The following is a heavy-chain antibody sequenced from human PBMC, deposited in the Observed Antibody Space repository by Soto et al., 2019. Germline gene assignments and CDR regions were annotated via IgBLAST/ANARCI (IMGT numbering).Heavy chain of an antibody. CDR3: ARGTSLLN. D-gene: IGHD3-10*01. Sequence: GESLKISCAASGFTFSTYEMNWVRQAPGKGLEWVSYITSGGTTIYYADSVKGRFTISRDNAKNSLYLQMNSLRAEDTAVYYCARGTSLLNWGQGTLVTVSS. CDR2: ITSGGTTI. V-gene: IGHV3-48*03. J-gene: IGHJ4*02. CDR1: GFTFSTYE.